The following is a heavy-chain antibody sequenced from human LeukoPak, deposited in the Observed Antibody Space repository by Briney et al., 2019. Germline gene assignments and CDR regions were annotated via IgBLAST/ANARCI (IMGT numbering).Heavy chain of an antibody. CDR3: TTEAGYCSGGSCHDAFDI. J-gene: IGHJ3*02. CDR2: IKSKTDGGTT. V-gene: IGHV3-15*01. CDR1: GFTFSSYS. D-gene: IGHD2-15*01. Sequence: PGGSLRLSCAASGFTFSSYSMSWVRQAPGKGLEWVGRIKSKTDGGTTDYAAPVKGRFTISRDDSKNTLYLQMNSLKTEDTAVYYCTTEAGYCSGGSCHDAFDIWGQGTMVTVSS.